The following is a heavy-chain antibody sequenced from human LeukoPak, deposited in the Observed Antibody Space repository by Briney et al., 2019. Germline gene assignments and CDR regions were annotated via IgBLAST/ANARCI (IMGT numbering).Heavy chain of an antibody. V-gene: IGHV4-30-4*01. CDR1: GGSISSGDYY. Sequence: PSQTLSLTCTVSGGSISSGDYYWSWIRQPPGKGLEWIVYIYYSGSTYYNPSLKSRVTISVDTSKNRFSLKLSSVTAADTAVYYCARDRGSSSWYYFDYWGQGTLVTVSS. D-gene: IGHD6-13*01. CDR2: IYYSGST. J-gene: IGHJ4*02. CDR3: ARDRGSSSWYYFDY.